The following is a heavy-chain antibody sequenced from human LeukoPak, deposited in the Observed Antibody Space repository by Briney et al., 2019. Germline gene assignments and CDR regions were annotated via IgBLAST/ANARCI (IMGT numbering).Heavy chain of an antibody. CDR2: ISGSGGST. CDR3: AKDRSGIALAGNFDY. CDR1: GFTFSSYA. D-gene: IGHD6-19*01. Sequence: GSLTLSCAASGFTFSSYAMSWVRQAPGKGLAWVSVISGSGGSTYYADSVKGRFTISRDNSKNTLYVRMNSLRAEDTAVYYCAKDRSGIALAGNFDYWGQGTLVTVSS. V-gene: IGHV3-23*01. J-gene: IGHJ4*02.